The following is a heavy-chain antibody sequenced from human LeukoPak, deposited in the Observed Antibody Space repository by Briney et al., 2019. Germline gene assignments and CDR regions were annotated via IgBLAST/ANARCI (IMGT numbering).Heavy chain of an antibody. CDR1: GYTFTGYY. CDR2: INPNSGGT. V-gene: IGHV1-2*02. Sequence: GASVKVSCKASGYTFTGYYMHWVRQAPGQGLGWMGWINPNSGGTNYAQKFQGRVTMTRDTSISTAYMELSRLRSDDTAVYYCARDLRDGYDILTGFDYWGQGTLVTVSS. D-gene: IGHD3-9*01. J-gene: IGHJ4*02. CDR3: ARDLRDGYDILTGFDY.